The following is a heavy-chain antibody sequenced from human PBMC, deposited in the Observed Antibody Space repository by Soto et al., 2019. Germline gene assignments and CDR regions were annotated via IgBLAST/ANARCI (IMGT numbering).Heavy chain of an antibody. CDR2: IYRGGST. J-gene: IGHJ6*02. CDR1: GFTVSSNY. V-gene: IGHV3-53*01. D-gene: IGHD2-15*01. Sequence: GGSLRLSCAASGFTVSSNYMSWVRQAPGKGLEWVSVIYRGGSTYYADSVRGRFTISRDNSKNTLYLQMNSLRAEDTAVYYCASDSCSAGSCYSYYYYGMDVWGQGTTVTVSS. CDR3: ASDSCSAGSCYSYYYYGMDV.